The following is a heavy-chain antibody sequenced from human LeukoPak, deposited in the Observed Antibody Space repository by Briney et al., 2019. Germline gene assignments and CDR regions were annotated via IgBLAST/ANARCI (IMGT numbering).Heavy chain of an antibody. D-gene: IGHD2-15*01. V-gene: IGHV4-30-4*01. CDR3: ARGVFYGVVAATVPPDFDY. CDR1: GGSISSGDYY. J-gene: IGHJ4*02. CDR2: IYYSGST. Sequence: PSQTLSLTCTVSGGSISSGDYYWSWIRQPPGKGLEWIGYIYYSGSTYYNPSLKSRVTISVDTSKNQFSLKLSSVTAADTAVYYCARGVFYGVVAATVPPDFDYWGQGTLVTVSS.